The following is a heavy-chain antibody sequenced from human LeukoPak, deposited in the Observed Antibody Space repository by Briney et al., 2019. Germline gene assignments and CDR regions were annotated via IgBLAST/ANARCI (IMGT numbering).Heavy chain of an antibody. CDR2: IIPIFGTA. CDR3: SRGELDLVLCY. J-gene: IGHJ4*02. V-gene: IGHV1-69*13. Sequence: ASVKVSCKASGGTFSSYAISWVRQAPGQGLEWMGGIIPIFGTANYAQKFQGRVTITADESTSTAYMELSSLRSEDTAVYYCSRGELDLVLCYWGQGTLVTVSS. CDR1: GGTFSSYA. D-gene: IGHD2/OR15-2a*01.